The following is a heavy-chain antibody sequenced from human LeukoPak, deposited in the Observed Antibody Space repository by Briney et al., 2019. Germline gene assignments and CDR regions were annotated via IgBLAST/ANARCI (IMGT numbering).Heavy chain of an antibody. CDR3: ARENSGRDLEPSERDALDI. J-gene: IGHJ3*02. V-gene: IGHV3-7*01. Sequence: GGSLRLSCAASGFTFSSYWMSWVRQAPGKGLEWVANIKQDGSEKYYVDSVKGRFTISRDNAKNSLYLQMNSLRAEDTAVYYCARENSGRDLEPSERDALDIWGQGTMVTVSS. D-gene: IGHD1-26*01. CDR2: IKQDGSEK. CDR1: GFTFSSYW.